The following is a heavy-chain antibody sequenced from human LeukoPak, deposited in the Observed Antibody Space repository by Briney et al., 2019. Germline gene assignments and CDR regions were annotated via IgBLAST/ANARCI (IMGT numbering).Heavy chain of an antibody. CDR2: IYTSGST. Sequence: PSETLSLACTVSGGSISSYYWSWIRQPAGKGLEWIGRIYTSGSTNYNPSLKSRVTMSVDTSKNQFSLKLSSVTAADTAVYYCARWIEYSTGWYFDYWGQGTLVTVSS. V-gene: IGHV4-4*07. D-gene: IGHD6-19*01. J-gene: IGHJ4*02. CDR3: ARWIEYSTGWYFDY. CDR1: GGSISSYY.